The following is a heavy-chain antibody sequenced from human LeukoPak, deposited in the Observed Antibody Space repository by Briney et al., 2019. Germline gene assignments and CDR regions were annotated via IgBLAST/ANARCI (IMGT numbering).Heavy chain of an antibody. Sequence: ASVKVSCKASGYTFTGYYMHWVRQAPGQGLEWMGRINPNSGGTNYAQKLQGRVTMTTDTSTSTAYMELRSLRSDDTAVYYCARVARGSFYYYGMDVWGQGTTVTVSS. J-gene: IGHJ6*02. D-gene: IGHD3-10*01. CDR2: INPNSGGT. CDR1: GYTFTGYY. V-gene: IGHV1-2*06. CDR3: ARVARGSFYYYGMDV.